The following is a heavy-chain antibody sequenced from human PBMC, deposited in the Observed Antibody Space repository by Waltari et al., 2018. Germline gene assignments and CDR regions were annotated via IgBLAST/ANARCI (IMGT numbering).Heavy chain of an antibody. Sequence: QVQLQQWGAGRLKPSETLSLTCAVYGGSFSGYYWSWIRQPPGKGLEWIGEINHSGSTNYNPSLKSRVTISVDTSKNQFSLKLSSVTAADTAVYYCARSRNWEGFDYWGQGTLVTVSS. CDR3: ARSRNWEGFDY. V-gene: IGHV4-34*01. J-gene: IGHJ4*02. D-gene: IGHD7-27*01. CDR2: INHSGST. CDR1: GGSFSGYY.